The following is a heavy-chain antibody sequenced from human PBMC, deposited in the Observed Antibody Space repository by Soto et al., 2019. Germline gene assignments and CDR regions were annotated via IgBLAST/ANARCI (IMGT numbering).Heavy chain of an antibody. V-gene: IGHV1-18*01. Sequence: ASVKVSCKTSGFTFTNYAINWVRQAPGQGLQWMGWISAYSGDTKYAQRFQDRLTVTTDPSTTTAYMELRSLRSDDTAVYYCARDGRAFSIFGETMDVWGQGTTVTVSS. CDR1: GFTFTNYA. CDR2: ISAYSGDT. CDR3: ARDGRAFSIFGETMDV. D-gene: IGHD3-3*01. J-gene: IGHJ6*02.